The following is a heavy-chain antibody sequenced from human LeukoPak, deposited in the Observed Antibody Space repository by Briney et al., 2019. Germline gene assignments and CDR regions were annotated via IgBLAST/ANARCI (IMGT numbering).Heavy chain of an antibody. CDR1: EFTFSSYS. J-gene: IGHJ6*03. V-gene: IGHV3-48*01. CDR2: ISNGSGNR. D-gene: IGHD1-26*01. Sequence: TGGSLRLSCVASEFTFSSYSMIWVRQAPGKGREWISYISNGSGNRYYADSVKGRFTISRDNAKNLLYLQMNNLRADDTAVYYCARAAKWEFYHYYMDVWGKGTTVAVSS. CDR3: ARAAKWEFYHYYMDV.